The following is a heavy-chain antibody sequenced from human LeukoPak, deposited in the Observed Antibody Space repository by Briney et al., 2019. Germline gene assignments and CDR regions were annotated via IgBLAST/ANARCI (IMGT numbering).Heavy chain of an antibody. D-gene: IGHD3-10*01. Sequence: PSETLSLTCAVYGGSFSGYYWSWIRQPPGKGLEWIGEINHSGSTNYNPSLKSRVTISVDTSKNQFSLKLSSVTVADTAVYYCARAVVRGVLHGFDPWGQGTLVTVSS. CDR2: INHSGST. J-gene: IGHJ5*02. V-gene: IGHV4-34*01. CDR3: ARAVVRGVLHGFDP. CDR1: GGSFSGYY.